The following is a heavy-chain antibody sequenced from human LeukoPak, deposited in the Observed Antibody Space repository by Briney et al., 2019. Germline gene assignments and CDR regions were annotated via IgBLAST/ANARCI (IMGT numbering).Heavy chain of an antibody. CDR2: ISYDGSNK. CDR1: GFTFSSYG. D-gene: IGHD3-22*01. Sequence: GGSLRLSCAASGFTFSSYGMHWVRQAPGKGLEWVAVISYDGSNKYYADSVKGRFTISRDNSKNTLYLQMNSLRAEDTAVYYCAKEAKDYYDSSGYYLDYCGQGTLVTVSS. CDR3: AKEAKDYYDSSGYYLDY. V-gene: IGHV3-30*18. J-gene: IGHJ4*02.